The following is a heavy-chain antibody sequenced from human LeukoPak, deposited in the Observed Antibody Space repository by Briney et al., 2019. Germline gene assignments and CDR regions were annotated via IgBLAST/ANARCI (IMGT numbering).Heavy chain of an antibody. CDR2: IGTAGDT. J-gene: IGHJ2*01. D-gene: IGHD4-11*01. V-gene: IGHV3-13*01. Sequence: GGSLRLSCAASGFTFSSYDMHWVRQATGKGLEWVSAIGTAGDTYYPGSVKGRFTISRENAKNSLYLQMNSLRAGDTAVYYCARVTTASPNWYFDLWGRGTLVTVSS. CDR1: GFTFSSYD. CDR3: ARVTTASPNWYFDL.